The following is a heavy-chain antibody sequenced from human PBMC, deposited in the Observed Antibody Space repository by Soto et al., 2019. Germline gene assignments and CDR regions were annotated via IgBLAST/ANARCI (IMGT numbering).Heavy chain of an antibody. CDR2: INHSGST. Sequence: PSETLSLTCAVYGGSFSGYSWSWIRQPPGKGLEWIGEINHSGSTNYNPSLKSRVTISVDTSKNQFSLKLNSVTAADTAVYYCARGLNEMATITPWGQGTLVTVS. CDR1: GGSFSGYS. J-gene: IGHJ5*02. D-gene: IGHD5-12*01. V-gene: IGHV4-34*01. CDR3: ARGLNEMATITP.